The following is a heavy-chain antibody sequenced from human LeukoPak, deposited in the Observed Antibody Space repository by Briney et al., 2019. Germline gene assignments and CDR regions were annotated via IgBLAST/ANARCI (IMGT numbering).Heavy chain of an antibody. CDR3: ARAEDSGYEGVSYYYGMDV. D-gene: IGHD5-12*01. J-gene: IGHJ6*02. CDR2: IYYSGST. V-gene: IGHV4-59*01. Sequence: PSETLSLTCTVSGGSISSYYWSWLRQPPGKGLEWIGYIYYSGSTNYNPSLKSRVTISVDTSKNQFSLKLSSVTAADTAVYYCARAEDSGYEGVSYYYGMDVWGQGTTVTVSS. CDR1: GGSISSYY.